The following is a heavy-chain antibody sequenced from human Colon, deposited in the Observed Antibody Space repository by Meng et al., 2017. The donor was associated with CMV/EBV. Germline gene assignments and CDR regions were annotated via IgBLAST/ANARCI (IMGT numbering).Heavy chain of an antibody. CDR3: AGDRFDCSGESCYSGGLNYYYYALDA. D-gene: IGHD2-15*01. Sequence: GESLKISCAVSGLTFSSHEFNWVRQAPGKGLEWISYIGSSASTIYYADSVKGRFTISRDNAKNSLLLQMNSLRAEDTAVYYCAGDRFDCSGESCYSGGLNYYYYALDAWGQGTTVTVSS. V-gene: IGHV3-48*03. J-gene: IGHJ6*02. CDR1: GLTFSSHE. CDR2: IGSSASTI.